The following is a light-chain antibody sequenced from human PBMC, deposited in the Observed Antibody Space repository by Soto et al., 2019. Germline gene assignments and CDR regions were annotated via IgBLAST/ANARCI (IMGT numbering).Light chain of an antibody. V-gene: IGLV1-47*01. CDR1: SSNIGGNY. CDR3: AAWDDSLSVYYV. Sequence: QSVLSHPPSASGTPGHGVTISCSGSSSNIGGNYVYWYQQLPGTAPKLLIYRNNQRPSGVPDRFSGSKSGTSASLAISGLRSEDEADYYCAAWDDSLSVYYVFGTGTKVTVL. J-gene: IGLJ1*01. CDR2: RNN.